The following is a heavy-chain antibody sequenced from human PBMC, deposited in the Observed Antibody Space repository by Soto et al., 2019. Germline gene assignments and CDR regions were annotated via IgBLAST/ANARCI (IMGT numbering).Heavy chain of an antibody. V-gene: IGHV4-4*07. Sequence: PSETLSLTCTVSGASITGSSYWSWIRQPAGKGLEWIGRFSLSGTTNYNPSLRGRVTMSADVSKNQFSLRLTPVTAADTALYYCARGMTPLGAPAWYYFDSWGQGTLVTVSS. CDR2: FSLSGTT. CDR1: GASITGSSY. CDR3: ARGMTPLGAPAWYYFDS. J-gene: IGHJ4*02. D-gene: IGHD2-15*01.